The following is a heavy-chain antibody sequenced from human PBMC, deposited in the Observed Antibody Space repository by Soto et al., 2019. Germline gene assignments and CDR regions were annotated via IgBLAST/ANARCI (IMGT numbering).Heavy chain of an antibody. J-gene: IGHJ5*02. CDR1: GFTFSSYS. Sequence: EVQLVESGGGLVQPGGSLRLSCAASGFTFSSYSMNWVRQAPGKGLEWVSAISGSGGSTYYADSVKGRFTISRDNSKNTLYLQMNSLRAEDTAVYYCARSGLLWFGEGAGNWFDPWGQGTLVTVSS. V-gene: IGHV3-23*04. CDR2: ISGSGGST. D-gene: IGHD3-10*01. CDR3: ARSGLLWFGEGAGNWFDP.